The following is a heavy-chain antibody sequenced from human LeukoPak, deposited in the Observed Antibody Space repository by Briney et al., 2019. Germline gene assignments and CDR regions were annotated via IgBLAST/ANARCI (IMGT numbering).Heavy chain of an antibody. J-gene: IGHJ2*01. CDR2: IWYDGSNK. CDR1: GFTFSSYG. CDR3: ARDLRWSHYWYFDV. Sequence: GGSLRLSCAASGFTFSSYGMHWVRQAPGKGLEWVAVIWYDGSNKYYADSAKGRFTISRDNSKNTLYLQMNSLRAEDTAVYYCARDLRWSHYWYFDVWGRGTLVTVSS. V-gene: IGHV3-33*01. D-gene: IGHD2-15*01.